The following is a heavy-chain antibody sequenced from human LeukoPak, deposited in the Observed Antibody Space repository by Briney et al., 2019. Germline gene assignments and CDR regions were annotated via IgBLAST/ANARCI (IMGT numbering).Heavy chain of an antibody. V-gene: IGHV3-15*01. CDR2: IKSKTEGGTT. Sequence: GGSLGLSCAASGFTFSNAWMTWVRQAPGKGLEWVGRIKSKTEGGTTDYTAPVKGRFIISRDDSKNTVYVQMNSLRTEDTAVYYCTTVKWGNSRYVDNWGQKTLVTVSS. CDR3: TTVKWGNSRYVDN. D-gene: IGHD1-26*01. J-gene: IGHJ4*02. CDR1: GFTFSNAW.